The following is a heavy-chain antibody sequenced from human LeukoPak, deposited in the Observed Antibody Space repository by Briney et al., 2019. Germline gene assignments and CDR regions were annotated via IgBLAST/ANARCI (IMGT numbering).Heavy chain of an antibody. CDR3: ARRRYNYGFDS. CDR1: GGSFSGYY. Sequence: SETLSLTCAVYGGSFSGYYWSWIRQPPGKGLEWIGEINHSGSTNYNPSLKSRVTMSVDKSKNQFSLKLSSVTAADTAVFYCARRRYNYGFDSWGQGTLVTVPS. D-gene: IGHD5-18*01. J-gene: IGHJ4*02. CDR2: INHSGST. V-gene: IGHV4-34*01.